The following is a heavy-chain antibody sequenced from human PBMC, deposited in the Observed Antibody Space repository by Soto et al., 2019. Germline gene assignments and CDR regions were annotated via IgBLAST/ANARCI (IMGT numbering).Heavy chain of an antibody. CDR3: ASLRGYSYGPMDV. Sequence: SETLSLTCTVSGGSISSYYWSWIRQPPGKGLEWIGYIYYSGSTNYNPSLKSRVTISVDTSKNQFSLKLSSVTAADTAVYYCASLRGYSYGPMDVWGKGTTVTVSS. J-gene: IGHJ6*03. D-gene: IGHD5-18*01. CDR1: GGSISSYY. CDR2: IYYSGST. V-gene: IGHV4-59*01.